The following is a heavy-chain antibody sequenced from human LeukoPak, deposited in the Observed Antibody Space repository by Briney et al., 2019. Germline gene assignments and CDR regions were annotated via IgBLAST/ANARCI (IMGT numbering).Heavy chain of an antibody. CDR3: ARDEYTSSRLIRLALLDN. J-gene: IGHJ4*02. V-gene: IGHV3-21*01. Sequence: GGSLRLSCAASGFSLSSYSMNWVRQAPGKGLEWVSSISSSSSYIYYADSVKGRFAISRDNAKNSLYLQMNSLRAEDTAVYYCARDEYTSSRLIRLALLDNWGQGTLVTVSS. D-gene: IGHD6-13*01. CDR2: ISSSSSYI. CDR1: GFSLSSYS.